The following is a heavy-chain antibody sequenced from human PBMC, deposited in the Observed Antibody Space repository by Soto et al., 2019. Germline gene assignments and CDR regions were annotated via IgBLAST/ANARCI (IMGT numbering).Heavy chain of an antibody. V-gene: IGHV3-30*01. J-gene: IGHJ4*02. CDR1: GFTFRTYA. Sequence: QVQLVESGGGVVQPGRSLGLSCAASGFTFRTYAMDWVRQAPGKGLEWVAVISYDGTNKYYADSVKGRFTISRDNSKNTLSLQMNSLRAEDTAVYYCARGDSNSWSDYWGQGTLVTVSS. D-gene: IGHD6-13*01. CDR3: ARGDSNSWSDY. CDR2: ISYDGTNK.